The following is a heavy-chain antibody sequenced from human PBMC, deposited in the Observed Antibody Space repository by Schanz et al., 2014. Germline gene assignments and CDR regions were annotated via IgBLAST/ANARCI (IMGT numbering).Heavy chain of an antibody. CDR3: ASDFWSGYSHYYYGLDV. V-gene: IGHV1-18*01. J-gene: IGHJ6*02. Sequence: QVQLVQSGSELTRPGASVKVSCKASGYNFTTYTMNWVRQAPGQGLEWVGWISDYTGNTNYAQKFQGRVTMTTDTSTGTAYMELRSLRSDDTAVYYCASDFWSGYSHYYYGLDVWGQGTTVTVSS. CDR1: GYNFTTYT. CDR2: ISDYTGNT. D-gene: IGHD3-3*01.